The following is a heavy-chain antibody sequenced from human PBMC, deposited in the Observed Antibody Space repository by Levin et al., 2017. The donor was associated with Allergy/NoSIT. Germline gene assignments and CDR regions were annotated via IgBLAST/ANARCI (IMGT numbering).Heavy chain of an antibody. CDR3: ARGGPPNYDYNWGSYRDGYFDY. D-gene: IGHD3-16*02. Sequence: GESLKISCTGSGFTFGDYAMSWVRQAPGKGLEWVGFIRNKAHGGTTEYAASVKGRLTISRDDSKSFAYLQMNSLKTEDTAVYFCARGGPPNYDYNWGSYRDGYFDYWGQGTLVTVSS. J-gene: IGHJ4*02. CDR1: GFTFGDYA. V-gene: IGHV3-49*04. CDR2: IRNKAHGGTT.